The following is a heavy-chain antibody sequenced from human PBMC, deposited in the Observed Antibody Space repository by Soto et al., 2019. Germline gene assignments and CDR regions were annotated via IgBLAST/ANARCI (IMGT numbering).Heavy chain of an antibody. J-gene: IGHJ6*02. Sequence: EAQVVESGGGLVQPGGSLRLSCVASGFTFSSFAMQWVRQAPGKGLVWVSRINIDGSSTSYADSVKGRFTISRDNVKNTLYLQMNSLRAEDTAVYYCARGGYYHYAMDVWGQGTTVTVSS. CDR2: INIDGSST. CDR1: GFTFSSFA. CDR3: ARGGYYHYAMDV. V-gene: IGHV3-74*01.